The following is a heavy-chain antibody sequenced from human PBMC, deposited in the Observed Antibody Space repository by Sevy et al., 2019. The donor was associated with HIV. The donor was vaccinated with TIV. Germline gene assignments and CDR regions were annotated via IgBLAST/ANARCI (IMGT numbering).Heavy chain of an antibody. CDR3: ARDGSGSNTYFPDY. CDR2: TKEDDSER. J-gene: IGHJ4*02. CDR1: GFIFSDYW. D-gene: IGHD3-10*01. Sequence: GGSLRLSCAASGFIFSDYWMIWVRQAPGKGPELVAYTKEDDSERHYVDSVRDRFTISRDNAKNALYLHMGSLGVEDTAVYYCARDGSGSNTYFPDYWGQGTLVTVSS. V-gene: IGHV3-7*01.